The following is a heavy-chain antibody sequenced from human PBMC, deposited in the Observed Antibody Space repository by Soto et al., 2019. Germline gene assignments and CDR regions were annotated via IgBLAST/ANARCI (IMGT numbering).Heavy chain of an antibody. Sequence: EVQLVESGGGLVKPGGSLRLSCAASGFTFSSYSMNWVRQAPGKGLEWVSSISSSSSYIYYADSVKGRFTISRDNAKNSLYRQMNSLRAEHTAVYYCARTGVPSTMIAHDYYYYGMDVWGQGTTVTVSS. J-gene: IGHJ6*02. CDR2: ISSSSSYI. V-gene: IGHV3-21*01. D-gene: IGHD3-22*01. CDR3: ARTGVPSTMIAHDYYYYGMDV. CDR1: GFTFSSYS.